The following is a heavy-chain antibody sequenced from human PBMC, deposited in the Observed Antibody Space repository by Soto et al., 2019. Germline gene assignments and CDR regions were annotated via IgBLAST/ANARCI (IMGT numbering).Heavy chain of an antibody. Sequence: QLQLQESGPGLVKPSETLSLTCAVSGGSISSSNYYWGWIRQPPGKGLEWIGMIYYSGSTYYNPSLKKRGTISVDTCKNQFSLKQSSVTAADTAVYYCSRRASRYCMSTGCYTGVWFDPWGQGTLVTVSS. V-gene: IGHV4-39*01. CDR2: IYYSGST. CDR1: GGSISSSNYY. CDR3: SRRASRYCMSTGCYTGVWFDP. D-gene: IGHD2-2*02. J-gene: IGHJ5*02.